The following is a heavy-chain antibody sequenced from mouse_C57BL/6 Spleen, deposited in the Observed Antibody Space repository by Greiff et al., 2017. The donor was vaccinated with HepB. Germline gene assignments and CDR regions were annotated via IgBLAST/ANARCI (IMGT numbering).Heavy chain of an antibody. V-gene: IGHV3-1*01. J-gene: IGHJ1*03. CDR1: GYSITSGYD. Sequence: EVKLVESGPGMVKPSQSLSLTCTVTGYSITSGYDWHWIRPFPGNKLEWMGYISYSGSTNYNPSLKSRISITHDTSKNHFFLKLNSVTTEDTATYYCARDRYYGAPDVWGTGTTVTVSS. CDR3: ARDRYYGAPDV. D-gene: IGHD1-1*01. CDR2: ISYSGST.